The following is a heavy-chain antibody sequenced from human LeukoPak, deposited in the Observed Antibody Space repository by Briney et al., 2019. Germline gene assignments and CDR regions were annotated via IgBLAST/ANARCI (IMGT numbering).Heavy chain of an antibody. CDR3: VLSIAARRGIDAFDI. V-gene: IGHV3-30*02. Sequence: PGGSLRLSCAASGFTFSSYGFHWVRQAPGKGLEWVALIWYDGSNKYYADSVKGRFTVSKDNSKNTLYLQMNSLRAEDTAVYYCVLSIAARRGIDAFDIWGQGTMVTVSS. D-gene: IGHD6-6*01. CDR1: GFTFSSYG. CDR2: IWYDGSNK. J-gene: IGHJ3*02.